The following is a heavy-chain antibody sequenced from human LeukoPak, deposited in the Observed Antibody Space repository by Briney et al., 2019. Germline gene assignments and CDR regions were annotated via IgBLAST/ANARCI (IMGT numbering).Heavy chain of an antibody. CDR2: IYYSGST. Sequence: SETLSLTCTVSGGSIRNYYWSWIRQPPGKGLEWIGYIYYSGSTYYNPSLKSRVTISVDTSKNQFSLKLSSVTAADTAVYYCAGMDVWGQGTTVTVSS. V-gene: IGHV4-30-4*01. CDR1: GGSIRNYY. CDR3: AGMDV. J-gene: IGHJ6*02.